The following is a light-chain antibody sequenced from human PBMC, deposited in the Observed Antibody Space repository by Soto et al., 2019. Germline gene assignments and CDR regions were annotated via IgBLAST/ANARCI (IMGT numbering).Light chain of an antibody. J-gene: IGLJ1*01. CDR3: SSYTSSSTLYV. Sequence: SGLTQPASVSGSPGRSITISCTGTSSDVGGYNYVSWYQQHPGKAPKLMIYEVSNRPSGVSNRFSGSKSGNTASLTISGLQAEDEADYYCSSYTSSSTLYVFGTGTKVTVL. CDR1: SSDVGGYNY. V-gene: IGLV2-14*01. CDR2: EVS.